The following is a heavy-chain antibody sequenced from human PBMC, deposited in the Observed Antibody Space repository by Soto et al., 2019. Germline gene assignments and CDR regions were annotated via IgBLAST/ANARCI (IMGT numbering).Heavy chain of an antibody. V-gene: IGHV3-30-3*01. CDR2: ISYDGSNK. Sequence: GGSLRLSCAASGFTFSSYAMHWVRQAPGKGLEWVAVISYDGSNKYYADSVKGRFTISRDNSKNTLYLQMNSLRAEDTAVYHCARGSYYDSSGSDYWGQGTLVTVSS. CDR3: ARGSYYDSSGSDY. J-gene: IGHJ4*02. D-gene: IGHD3-22*01. CDR1: GFTFSSYA.